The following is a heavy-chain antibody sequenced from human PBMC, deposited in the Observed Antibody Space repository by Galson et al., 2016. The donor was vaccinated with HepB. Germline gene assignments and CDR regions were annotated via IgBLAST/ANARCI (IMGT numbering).Heavy chain of an antibody. CDR2: TNPNSGGT. CDR3: ARARYYDSSGHFAFDI. Sequence: SVKVSCKASGYTFTDYYMHWVRQAPGQGLEWMGWTNPNSGGTNYAQKFQGGVTMTRDTSISTAYMELSRLRSDDTAVYYCARARYYDSSGHFAFDIWGQGTMVTVSS. J-gene: IGHJ3*02. D-gene: IGHD3-22*01. V-gene: IGHV1-2*02. CDR1: GYTFTDYY.